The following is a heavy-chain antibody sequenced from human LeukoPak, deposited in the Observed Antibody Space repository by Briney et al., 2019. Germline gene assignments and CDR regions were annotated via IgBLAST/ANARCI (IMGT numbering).Heavy chain of an antibody. Sequence: GGSLRLSCAASGFTFSSYSMNWVRQAPGKGLEWVSLINGDGSSTLYADSVKGRFTISRDNAKHTLYLHMNGLRAEDTAIYYCARALGSVADFWGQGTMVTVSS. CDR2: INGDGSST. J-gene: IGHJ4*02. D-gene: IGHD6-6*01. V-gene: IGHV3-74*01. CDR1: GFTFSSYS. CDR3: ARALGSVADF.